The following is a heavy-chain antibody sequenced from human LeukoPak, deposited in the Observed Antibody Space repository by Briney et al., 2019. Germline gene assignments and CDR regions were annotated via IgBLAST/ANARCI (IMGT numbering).Heavy chain of an antibody. D-gene: IGHD3-3*01. J-gene: IGHJ5*02. CDR1: GGSISSGSYY. Sequence: SQTLSLTCTVSGGSISSGSYYWSWIRQPAGKGLEWIGRIYTSGSTNYNPSLKSRVTISVDTSKNQFSLKLSSVTAADTAAYYCARVYYDFWSGYGDNWFDPWGQGTLVTVSS. V-gene: IGHV4-61*02. CDR2: IYTSGST. CDR3: ARVYYDFWSGYGDNWFDP.